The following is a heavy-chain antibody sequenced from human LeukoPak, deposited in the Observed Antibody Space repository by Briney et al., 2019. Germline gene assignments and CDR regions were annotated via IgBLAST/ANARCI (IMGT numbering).Heavy chain of an antibody. CDR2: IRYDRRNT. V-gene: IGHV3-30*02. CDR3: AKDRRGSTSAFDY. CDR1: GFTFSSYG. J-gene: IGHJ4*02. D-gene: IGHD3-16*01. Sequence: GGSLRLSCAAPGFTFSSYGMHWVRQAPGKGLEWVAFIRYDRRNTFYADSVKGRFTISRDNSKNMLYLQMNSLRADDTAVYYCAKDRRGSTSAFDYWGQGTQVTVSS.